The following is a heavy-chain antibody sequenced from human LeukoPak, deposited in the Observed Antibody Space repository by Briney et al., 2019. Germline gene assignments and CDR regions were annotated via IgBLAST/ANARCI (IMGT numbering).Heavy chain of an antibody. D-gene: IGHD3-22*01. CDR3: ARLPSSGQPYYGMDV. CDR1: GGSISSYY. CDR2: IYYSGST. V-gene: IGHV4-59*01. Sequence: SETLSLTCTVSGGSISSYYWSWIRQPPGKGLEWIGYIYYSGSTNCNPSLKSRVTISVDTSKNQFSLKLSSVTAADTAVYYCARLPSSGQPYYGMDVWGQGTTVTVSS. J-gene: IGHJ6*02.